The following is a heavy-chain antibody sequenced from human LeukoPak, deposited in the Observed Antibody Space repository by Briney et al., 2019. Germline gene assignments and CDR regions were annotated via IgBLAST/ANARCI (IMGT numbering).Heavy chain of an antibody. Sequence: SETLSLTCTVSGGSISSGDYYWSWLRQPPGKGLEWIGYIYYSGSTYYNPSLKSRVTISVDTSKNQFSLKLSSVTAADTAVYYCARDVKIKYNRPSITSNGMDVWGQGTTVTVSS. V-gene: IGHV4-30-4*01. D-gene: IGHD1-14*01. CDR3: ARDVKIKYNRPSITSNGMDV. J-gene: IGHJ6*02. CDR2: IYYSGST. CDR1: GGSISSGDYY.